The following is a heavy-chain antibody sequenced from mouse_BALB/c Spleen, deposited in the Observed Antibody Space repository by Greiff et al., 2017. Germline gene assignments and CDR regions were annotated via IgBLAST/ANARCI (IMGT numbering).Heavy chain of an antibody. J-gene: IGHJ4*01. CDR1: GFTFSSYG. CDR3: ARQNYGYEEYAMDY. D-gene: IGHD1-2*01. V-gene: IGHV5-6*01. CDR2: ISSGGSYT. Sequence: EVQGVESGGDLVKPGGSLKLSCAASGFTFSSYGMSWVRQTPDKRLEWVATISSGGSYTYYPDSVKGQFTISRDNAKNTLYLQMSSLKSEDTAMYYCARQNYGYEEYAMDYWGQGTSVTVSS.